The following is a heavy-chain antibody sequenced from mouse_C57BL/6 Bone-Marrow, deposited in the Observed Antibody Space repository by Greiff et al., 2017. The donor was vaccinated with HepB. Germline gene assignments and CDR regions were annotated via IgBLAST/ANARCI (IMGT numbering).Heavy chain of an antibody. CDR2: IDPENGDT. J-gene: IGHJ1*03. CDR3: TTDTTVVKYFDV. Sequence: EVQLQESGAELVRPGASVKLSCTASGFNIKDDYMHWVKQRPEQGLEWIGWIDPENGDTEYASKFQGKATITADTSSNTAYRQLSSLTSEDTAVYYCTTDTTVVKYFDVWGTGTTVTVSS. V-gene: IGHV14-4*01. D-gene: IGHD1-1*01. CDR1: GFNIKDDY.